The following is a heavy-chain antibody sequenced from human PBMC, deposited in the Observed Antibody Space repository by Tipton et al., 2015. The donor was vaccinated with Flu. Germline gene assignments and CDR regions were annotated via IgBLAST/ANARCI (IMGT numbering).Heavy chain of an antibody. CDR3: ARDDGDYGSESYHYYYGMDV. CDR1: GDSISSGTHY. D-gene: IGHD3-10*01. CDR2: IYTSGST. V-gene: IGHV4-61*02. J-gene: IGHJ6*02. Sequence: TLSLTCTVSGDSISSGTHYWSWIRQPAGKGLEWIGRIYTSGSTNYNTSLKTRVTISVDTSKNQFSLKLSSVTAADTAVYYCARDDGDYGSESYHYYYGMDVWSQGTTVTVSS.